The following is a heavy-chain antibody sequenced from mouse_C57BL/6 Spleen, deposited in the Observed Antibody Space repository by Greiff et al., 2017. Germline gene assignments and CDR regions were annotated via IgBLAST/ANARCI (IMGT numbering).Heavy chain of an antibody. CDR2: IYPGSGST. CDR1: GYTFTSYW. Sequence: VQLQQPGAELVKPGASVKMSCKASGYTFTSYWITWVKQRPGQGLEWIGDIYPGSGSTNYNEKFKSKATLTVDTSSSTAYMQLSSLTSEDSAVYDCARSYYGSSPFAYWGQGTLVTVSA. D-gene: IGHD1-1*01. J-gene: IGHJ3*01. CDR3: ARSYYGSSPFAY. V-gene: IGHV1-55*01.